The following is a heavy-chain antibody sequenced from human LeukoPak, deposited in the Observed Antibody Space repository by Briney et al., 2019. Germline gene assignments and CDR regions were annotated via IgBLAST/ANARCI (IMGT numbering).Heavy chain of an antibody. V-gene: IGHV4-59*11. CDR1: GVSIISLY. CDR3: ASTVHYSSGWSPTYYFDY. CDR2: TYYSGGT. Sequence: SETLSLTCTVSGVSIISLYWSWIRQPPGKGLEWIGYTYYSGGTNYSPSLKSRVTVSVDTSKNQFSLKLGSVTAADTAVYYCASTVHYSSGWSPTYYFDYWGQGTLVTVSS. D-gene: IGHD6-19*01. J-gene: IGHJ4*02.